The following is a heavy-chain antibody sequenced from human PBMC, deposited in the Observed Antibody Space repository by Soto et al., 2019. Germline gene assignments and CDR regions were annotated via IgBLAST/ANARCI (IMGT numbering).Heavy chain of an antibody. J-gene: IGHJ4*02. V-gene: IGHV1-3*05. Sequence: QVQLVQSGAEEKKPGASVKVSCKASGYTFTSYAMHWVRQAPGQRLEWMGWINAGNGNTKYSQKFQGRVTITRDTSASTAYRELGSLRSEDTALYYCARVSGWYHLDYWGQGTLVTVSS. CDR1: GYTFTSYA. CDR3: ARVSGWYHLDY. CDR2: INAGNGNT. D-gene: IGHD6-19*01.